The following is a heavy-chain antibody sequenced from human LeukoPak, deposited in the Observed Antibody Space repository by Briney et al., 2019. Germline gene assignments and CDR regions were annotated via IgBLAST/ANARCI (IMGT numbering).Heavy chain of an antibody. D-gene: IGHD5-24*01. Sequence: TGGSLRLSCAAFGFSVSSSWMHWVRQATGKGLLWVSRISSDGTSSIYADSVKGRFTISRDNAMNTLYLQMSSLRVDDTAVYYCVRSTRDGYDWGQGTLVTVSS. CDR3: VRSTRDGYD. V-gene: IGHV3-74*01. CDR2: ISSDGTSS. J-gene: IGHJ4*02. CDR1: GFSVSSSW.